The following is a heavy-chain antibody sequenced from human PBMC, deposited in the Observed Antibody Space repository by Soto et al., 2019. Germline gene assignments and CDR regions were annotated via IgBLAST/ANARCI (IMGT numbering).Heavy chain of an antibody. CDR3: AQQKGAGSFTYYFDN. Sequence: SETLSLTCTASGDSINNGGYSWAWIRQHPGKGLEWIGYICYSGSTHHNPSHKSRDTISLDTSKNPFSLKLSSVPVADTAVYYCAQQKGAGSFTYYFDNWGQGTLVTVSS. CDR1: GDSINNGGYS. D-gene: IGHD1-26*01. V-gene: IGHV4-31*03. CDR2: ICYSGST. J-gene: IGHJ4*02.